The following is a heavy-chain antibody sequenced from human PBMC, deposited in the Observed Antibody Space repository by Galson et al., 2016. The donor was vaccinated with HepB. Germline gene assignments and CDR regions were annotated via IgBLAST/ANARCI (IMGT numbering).Heavy chain of an antibody. V-gene: IGHV3-74*01. CDR2: GNNDGSDT. CDR3: AKGARGYLDY. J-gene: IGHJ4*02. CDR1: GFTLSSYAMSW. Sequence: SLRLSCAASGFTLSSYAMSWLSWVRQAPGEGLVWVSIGNNDGSDTRYADSVKGRFTISRDNAKNTLFLQMNSLRVEDTAVYYCAKGARGYLDYWGQGTLVTVSS.